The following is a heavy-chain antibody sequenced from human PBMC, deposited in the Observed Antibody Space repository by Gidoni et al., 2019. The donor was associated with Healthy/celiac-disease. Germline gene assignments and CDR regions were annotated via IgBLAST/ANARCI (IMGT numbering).Heavy chain of an antibody. Sequence: QVQLVQSGAEVKKPGSSVKVSCKASGGTFSSYAISWVRQAPGQGLEWMGGIIPIFGTANYAQKFQGRVTITADESTSTAYMELSSLRSEDTAVYYCARDRPRYYDSSGYYYFDYWGQGTLVTVSS. J-gene: IGHJ4*02. CDR3: ARDRPRYYDSSGYYYFDY. V-gene: IGHV1-69*01. D-gene: IGHD3-22*01. CDR2: IIPIFGTA. CDR1: GGTFSSYA.